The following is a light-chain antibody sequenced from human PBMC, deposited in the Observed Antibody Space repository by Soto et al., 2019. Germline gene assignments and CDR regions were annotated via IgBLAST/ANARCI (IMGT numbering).Light chain of an antibody. V-gene: IGLV2-14*01. CDR2: EVI. Sequence: QSALTQPASVSGSPGQSITISCTGTSSDVGAYNYVSWYQQHPGKAPKLMIYEVINRPSGVSNRFSGSKSGNTASLTISGLQAEDEADYYCGSYTSASTLGFGTGTKLTVL. J-gene: IGLJ1*01. CDR1: SSDVGAYNY. CDR3: GSYTSASTLG.